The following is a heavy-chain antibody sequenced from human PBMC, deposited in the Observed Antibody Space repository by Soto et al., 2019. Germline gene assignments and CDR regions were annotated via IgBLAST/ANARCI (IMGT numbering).Heavy chain of an antibody. D-gene: IGHD3-22*01. J-gene: IGHJ5*02. V-gene: IGHV4-61*01. CDR2: IYYSGST. CDR3: ARTYYYDSSGYFRGSWFDP. CDR1: GGSVSSGSYY. Sequence: SETLSLTCTVSGGSVSSGSYYWSWIRQPPGKGLEWIGYIYYSGSTNYNPSLKSRVTISVDASKNQFSLKLSSVTAADTAVYYCARTYYYDSSGYFRGSWFDPWGQGTLVTVSS.